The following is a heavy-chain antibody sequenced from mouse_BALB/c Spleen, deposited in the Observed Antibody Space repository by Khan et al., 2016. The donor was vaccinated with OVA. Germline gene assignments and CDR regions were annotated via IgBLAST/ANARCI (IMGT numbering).Heavy chain of an antibody. Sequence: VQLQESGPELVKPGASVKMSCKASGYTFTDYVLTWVKQRTGQGLEWIGEIYPGSGDTYYNERFKGKATLTADKYSDTAYMQLSSLTSEDSAVYFCARGGYGTSGAFWGQGTLVTVSA. CDR1: GYTFTDYV. CDR2: IYPGSGDT. V-gene: IGHV1-81*01. J-gene: IGHJ3*01. D-gene: IGHD1-1*01. CDR3: ARGGYGTSGAF.